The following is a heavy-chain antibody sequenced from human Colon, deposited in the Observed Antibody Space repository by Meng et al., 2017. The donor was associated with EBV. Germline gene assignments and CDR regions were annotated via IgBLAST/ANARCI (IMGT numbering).Heavy chain of an antibody. Sequence: HVQLQQACPGLVKPPHPPSLTCATSGDSASSNSASWNWIRHSPSGGLEWLGRTYCRSKWSNDYAVSVKSRLTISPDTSKNQFSLHLASVNPEDTGVYYCAREVDYGGNSVSFDFWGQGTLITVSS. D-gene: IGHD4-23*01. J-gene: IGHJ4*02. CDR2: TYCRSKWSN. CDR1: GDSASSNSAS. V-gene: IGHV6-1*01. CDR3: AREVDYGGNSVSFDF.